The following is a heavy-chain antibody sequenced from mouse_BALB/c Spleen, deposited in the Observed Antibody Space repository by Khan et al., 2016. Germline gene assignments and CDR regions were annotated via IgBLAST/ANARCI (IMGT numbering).Heavy chain of an antibody. D-gene: IGHD1-1*01. CDR2: IYPGDGDT. CDR1: GYTFTSYW. V-gene: IGHV1-87*01. Sequence: QVQLQQPGAELARPGASVKLSCKASGYTFTSYWMQWVKQRPGQGLEWIGAIYPGDGDTRYTQKFKGKATLTADTSSSTAYMQLRSLAAADSALSFCARGGGYYGFDYWGQGTTLTVSS. J-gene: IGHJ2*01. CDR3: ARGGGYYGFDY.